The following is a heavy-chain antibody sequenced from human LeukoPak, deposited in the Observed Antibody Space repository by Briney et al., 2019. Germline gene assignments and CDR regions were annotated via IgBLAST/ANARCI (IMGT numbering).Heavy chain of an antibody. D-gene: IGHD2-2*01. CDR3: AKQGYTAAMSFGYYFDY. CDR1: GFNFSSYW. V-gene: IGHV3-23*01. Sequence: PGGSLRLSCAASGFNFSSYWMIWVRQAPGKGLEWVSAISGSGGSTYYADSVKGRFTISRDNSKNTLYLQMNSLRAEDTAVYYCAKQGYTAAMSFGYYFDYWGQGTLVTVSS. CDR2: ISGSGGST. J-gene: IGHJ4*02.